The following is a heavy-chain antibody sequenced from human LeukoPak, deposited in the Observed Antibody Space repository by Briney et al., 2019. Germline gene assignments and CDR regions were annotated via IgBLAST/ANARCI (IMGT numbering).Heavy chain of an antibody. V-gene: IGHV3-23*01. D-gene: IGHD4-17*01. CDR1: GLTLSSYD. J-gene: IGHJ3*02. CDR2: ISGSGDTT. Sequence: PGGSLRLSCAASGLTLSSYDMTWVRQAPGKGLEWVSSISGSGDTTYYADSVRGRFTISRDNSKNTLYLQIHFLRADDTAVYYCAKGLSAVTTRPDDTFDIWGLGTMVIVSS. CDR3: AKGLSAVTTRPDDTFDI.